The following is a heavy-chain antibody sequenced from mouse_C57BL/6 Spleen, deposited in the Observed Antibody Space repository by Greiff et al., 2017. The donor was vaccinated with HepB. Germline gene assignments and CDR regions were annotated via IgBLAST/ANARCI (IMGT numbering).Heavy chain of an antibody. CDR3: TREATVVDYYAMDY. D-gene: IGHD1-1*01. CDR2: IDPETGGT. V-gene: IGHV1-15*01. Sequence: VKLMESGAELVRPGASVTLSCKASGYTFTDYEMHWVKQTPVHGLEWIGAIDPETGGTAYNQKFKGKAILTADKSSSTAYMELRSLTSEDSAVYYCTREATVVDYYAMDYWGQGTSVTVSS. CDR1: GYTFTDYE. J-gene: IGHJ4*01.